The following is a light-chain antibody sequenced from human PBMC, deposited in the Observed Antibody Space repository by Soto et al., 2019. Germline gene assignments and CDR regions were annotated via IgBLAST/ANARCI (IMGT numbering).Light chain of an antibody. CDR2: RNY. V-gene: IGLV1-47*01. Sequence: QSVLTQPPSASGTPGQRVSISCSGSRSNIGTNYVYWYQQLPGTAPKLLIFRNYQRPSGVPDRFSGSKSGTSASLAISGLRSEDEADYFCAGWDDSLSGVVFGGGTKLTVL. J-gene: IGLJ2*01. CDR1: RSNIGTNY. CDR3: AGWDDSLSGVV.